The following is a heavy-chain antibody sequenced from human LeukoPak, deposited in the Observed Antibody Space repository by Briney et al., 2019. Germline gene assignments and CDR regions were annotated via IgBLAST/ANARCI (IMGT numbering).Heavy chain of an antibody. CDR3: ARGVRIRRDAFDI. CDR1: GGSISSYY. J-gene: IGHJ3*02. D-gene: IGHD3-3*02. Sequence: PSETLSLTCTVSGGSISSYYWSWIRQPPGKGLEWIGYIYYSGSTNYNPSLKSRVTISVDTSKNQFSLKLSSVTAADTAVYYCARGVRIRRDAFDIWGQGTMVTVSS. CDR2: IYYSGST. V-gene: IGHV4-59*01.